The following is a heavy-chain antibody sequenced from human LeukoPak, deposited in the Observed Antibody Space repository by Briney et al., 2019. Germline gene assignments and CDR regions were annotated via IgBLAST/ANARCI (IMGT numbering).Heavy chain of an antibody. CDR1: GYSFTSYW. Sequence: GESLKISCKGSGYSFTSYWIGWVRQAPGKGLEWVAVISYDGSNKYYADSVKGRFTISRDNPKNILYLQMNSLRAEDTAVYYCAKDWSSLNRWGQGTLVTVSS. J-gene: IGHJ5*02. CDR3: AKDWSSLNR. CDR2: ISYDGSNK. V-gene: IGHV3-30*18.